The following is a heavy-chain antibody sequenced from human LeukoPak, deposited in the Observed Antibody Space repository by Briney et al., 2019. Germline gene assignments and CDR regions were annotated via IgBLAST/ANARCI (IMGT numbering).Heavy chain of an antibody. J-gene: IGHJ4*02. Sequence: GGSLRLSCAASGFSFSSHGMSWVRQAPGQGLEWVSGIIGGAGSTYYADSVKGRFTISRDNSKNTLYLQMNSLRAEDTAVYYCAHGSMYQLDYWGQGTLVTVSS. CDR3: AHGSMYQLDY. CDR1: GFSFSSHG. V-gene: IGHV3-23*01. CDR2: IIGGAGST. D-gene: IGHD2-2*01.